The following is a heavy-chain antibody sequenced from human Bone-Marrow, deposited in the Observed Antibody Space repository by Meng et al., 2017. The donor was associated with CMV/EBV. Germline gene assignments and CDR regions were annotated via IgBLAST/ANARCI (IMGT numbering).Heavy chain of an antibody. V-gene: IGHV4-59*01. Sequence: CTVSGGSSSSVYWSWIRPPPGKGLEWIEYIYYSGSTNYTPSLKSRVTISVDTSKNQFSLKLSSVTAADTAVYYCARTGYSSGWFSVDYWGQGTLVTVSS. CDR3: ARTGYSSGWFSVDY. D-gene: IGHD6-19*01. CDR2: IYYSGST. CDR1: GGSSSSVY. J-gene: IGHJ4*02.